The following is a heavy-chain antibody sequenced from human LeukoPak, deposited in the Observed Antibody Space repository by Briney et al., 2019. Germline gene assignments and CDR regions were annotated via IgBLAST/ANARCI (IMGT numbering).Heavy chain of an antibody. Sequence: SETLSLTCTVSGGSISSYYWSWIRQPPGKGLEWSGYIYYSGSTNYNPSLKSRVTTSVDTSTNQFSLRLSSVTAADTAVYYCAGASYDSSGVHWGQGTLVTVSS. J-gene: IGHJ4*02. CDR3: AGASYDSSGVH. CDR2: IYYSGST. CDR1: GGSISSYY. V-gene: IGHV4-59*01. D-gene: IGHD3-22*01.